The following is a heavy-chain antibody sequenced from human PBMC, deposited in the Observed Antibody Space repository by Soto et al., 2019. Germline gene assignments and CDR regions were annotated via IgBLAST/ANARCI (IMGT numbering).Heavy chain of an antibody. V-gene: IGHV3-23*01. Sequence: GGSLRLSCAASGFTFSSYGMSWVRQAPGKGLEWVPAISGSGGSTYYADSVKGRFTISRDNSKNTLYLQMNSLRAEDTAVYYCAKDTDSGSYLGSYYYYGMDVWGQGTTVTVSS. CDR1: GFTFSSYG. CDR2: ISGSGGST. CDR3: AKDTDSGSYLGSYYYYGMDV. J-gene: IGHJ6*02. D-gene: IGHD1-26*01.